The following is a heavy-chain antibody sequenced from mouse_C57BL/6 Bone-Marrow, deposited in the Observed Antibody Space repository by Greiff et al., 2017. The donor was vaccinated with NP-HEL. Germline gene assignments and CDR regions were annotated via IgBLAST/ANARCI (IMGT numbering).Heavy chain of an antibody. CDR1: GFNITDYY. Sequence: EVKLVESGAELVKPGASVKLSCTASGFNITDYYMHWVKQRTEQGLEWIGRIDPEDGETKYAPKFQGKATITADTSSNTAYLQLSSLTSEDSAVYYGAGRYGSSYGYFGVWGTGPTVPVSS. V-gene: IGHV14-2*01. CDR3: AGRYGSSYGYFGV. J-gene: IGHJ1*03. CDR2: IDPEDGET. D-gene: IGHD1-1*01.